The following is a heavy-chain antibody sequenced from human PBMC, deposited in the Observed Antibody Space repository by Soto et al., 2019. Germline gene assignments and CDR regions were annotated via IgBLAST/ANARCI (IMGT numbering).Heavy chain of an antibody. CDR2: IYYSGST. D-gene: IGHD2-8*01. V-gene: IGHV4-39*01. Sequence: SETLSLTCTVSGGSISSSSYYWGWIRQPPGKGLEWIGSIYYSGSTNYNPSLKSRVTISVDTSKNQFSLKLSSVTAADTAVYYCARHVSTGWSTYYMDVWGKGTTVTVSS. J-gene: IGHJ6*03. CDR3: ARHVSTGWSTYYMDV. CDR1: GGSISSSSYY.